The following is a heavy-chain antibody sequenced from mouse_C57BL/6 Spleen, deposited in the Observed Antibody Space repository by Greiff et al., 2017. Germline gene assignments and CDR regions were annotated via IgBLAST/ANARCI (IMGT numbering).Heavy chain of an antibody. V-gene: IGHV1-53*01. D-gene: IGHD2-1*01. CDR3: ACYCDGIFSYWYFDV. CDR1: GYTFTSYW. CDR2: INPRNGGT. J-gene: IGHJ1*03. Sequence: QVQLQQPGAELVKPGASVKLSCKASGYTFTSYWMHWVKQRPGQGLEWIGNINPRNGGTNYNEKFKSKATLTVDKSSSTAYMQLSSLTSEDSAVYYYACYCDGIFSYWYFDVWGTATTVTFSS.